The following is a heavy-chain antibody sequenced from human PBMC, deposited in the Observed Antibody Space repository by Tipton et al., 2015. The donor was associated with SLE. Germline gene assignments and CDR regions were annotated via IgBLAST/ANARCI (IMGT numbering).Heavy chain of an antibody. V-gene: IGHV4-59*11. D-gene: IGHD3-16*02. CDR2: INYSGST. J-gene: IGHJ4*02. CDR1: GGSISSHY. CDR3: AREKSGPSDYVWGSSRSGALDY. Sequence: TLSLTCTVSGGSISSHYWSWIRRPPGKALEWIGYINYSGSTNDNPSLKSRVTMSVDTSENQFSLKLSSVTAADTAVYFCAREKSGPSDYVWGSSRSGALDYWGQGTLVTVSS.